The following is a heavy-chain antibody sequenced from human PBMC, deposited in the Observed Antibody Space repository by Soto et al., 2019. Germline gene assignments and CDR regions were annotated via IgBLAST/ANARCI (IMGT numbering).Heavy chain of an antibody. CDR1: GYTLTELS. CDR3: ETSILEGYPFDY. CDR2: FDPEDGET. Sequence: ASVKVSCKVSGYTLTELSMHWVRQAPGKGLEWMGGFDPEDGETIYAQKFQGRVTMTEDTSTDTAYMELSSLRSEDTAVYYCETSILEGYPFDYWSQGTLVTVSS. J-gene: IGHJ4*02. V-gene: IGHV1-24*01. D-gene: IGHD3-3*01.